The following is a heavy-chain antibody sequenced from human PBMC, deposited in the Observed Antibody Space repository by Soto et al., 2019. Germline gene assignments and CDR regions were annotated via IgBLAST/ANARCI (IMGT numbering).Heavy chain of an antibody. D-gene: IGHD2-15*01. CDR3: ARGGRYCSGGRCYSVWWFDP. V-gene: IGHV4-30-4*01. CDR1: GGSISSGDYY. Sequence: QVQLQESGPGLVKPSQTLSLTCTVSGGSISSGDYYWSWIRQSPGKGLEWIGHIYYTGSTYYNPSLKSRVTISVDTSKNRFSLKLSSVTAADTAVYYCARGGRYCSGGRCYSVWWFDPWGQGTLVTVSS. CDR2: IYYTGST. J-gene: IGHJ5*02.